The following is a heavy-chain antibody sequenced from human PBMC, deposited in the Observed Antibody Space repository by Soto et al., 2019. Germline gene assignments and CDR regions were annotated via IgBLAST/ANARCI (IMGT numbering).Heavy chain of an antibody. D-gene: IGHD2-2*01. V-gene: IGHV1-18*04. CDR2: VSGNNGAS. CDR3: VRDQKYFRVNGNWFDS. Sequence: KVSCKASGYTSADFGISWVRQGPGQGLEWMGWVSGNNGASNPAPKVQGRITMTLDTSTGVSYMALRSLRSDDTAIYYCVRDQKYFRVNGNWFDSWGQGTLVTVSS. J-gene: IGHJ5*01. CDR1: GYTSADFG.